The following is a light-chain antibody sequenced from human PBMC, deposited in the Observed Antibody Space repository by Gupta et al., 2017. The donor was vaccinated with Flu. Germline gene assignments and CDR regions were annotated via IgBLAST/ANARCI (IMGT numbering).Light chain of an antibody. V-gene: IGLV1-40*01. CDR2: YNT. CDR3: QSYGNSRSYVL. J-gene: IGLJ2*01. CDR1: SSDIGSGDN. Sequence: QSVLTLPPSVSGALGPRGPISCTGRSSDIGSGDNVLWYLRLPETAPSLLIYYNTHRPSGVPDRCSGAKSGTSASLVITGLQADDEAHYYCQSYGNSRSYVLFGGGTALTVL.